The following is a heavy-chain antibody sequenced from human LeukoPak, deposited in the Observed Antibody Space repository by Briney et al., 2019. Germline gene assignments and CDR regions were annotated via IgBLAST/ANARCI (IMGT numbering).Heavy chain of an antibody. V-gene: IGHV4-39*07. CDR3: ARDGYYDFWSGYYPLI. CDR2: IYYSGST. CDR1: GGSISSGSYY. J-gene: IGHJ3*02. Sequence: SETLSLTCTVSGGSISSGSYYWGWIRQPPGKGLEWIGSIYYSGSTYYNPSLKSRVTISVDTSKNQFSLKLSSVTAADTAVYYCARDGYYDFWSGYYPLIWGQGTMVTVSS. D-gene: IGHD3-3*01.